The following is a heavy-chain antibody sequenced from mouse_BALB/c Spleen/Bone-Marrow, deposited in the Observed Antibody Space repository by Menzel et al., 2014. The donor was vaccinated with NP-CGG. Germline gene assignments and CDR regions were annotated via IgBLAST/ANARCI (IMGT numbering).Heavy chain of an antibody. CDR3: ARSGWDEGY. Sequence: VHVKQSGAELVKPGASVKLSCTASGLNIKDTYMHWVKQRPEQGLEWFGRIDPANGNTKYDPKFQGKATITADTSSNTAYLQLSSLTSEDTAVYYCARSGWDEGYWGQGTTLTVSS. CDR2: IDPANGNT. J-gene: IGHJ2*01. CDR1: GLNIKDTY. D-gene: IGHD3-1*01. V-gene: IGHV14-3*02.